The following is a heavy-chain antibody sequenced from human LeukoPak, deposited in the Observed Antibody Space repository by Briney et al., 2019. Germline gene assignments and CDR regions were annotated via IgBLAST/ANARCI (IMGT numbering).Heavy chain of an antibody. CDR1: GYSISTGSY. D-gene: IGHD3-22*01. V-gene: IGHV4-38-2*02. CDR3: ASMIVVGTTTGAFDI. CDR2: IYYSGST. J-gene: IGHJ3*02. Sequence: PSETLSLTCTVSGYSISTGSYWNWIRQPPGKGLEWIGFIYYSGSTNYNPSLKSRVTMSVDTSKTQFSLKLTSVTAADTAVYYCASMIVVGTTTGAFDIWGQGTMVTVSS.